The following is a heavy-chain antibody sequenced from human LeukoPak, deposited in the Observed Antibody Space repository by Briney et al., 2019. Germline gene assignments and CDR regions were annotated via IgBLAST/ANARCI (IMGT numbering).Heavy chain of an antibody. D-gene: IGHD6-6*01. Sequence: ASVKVSCKASGYTFTSYDINWVRQATGQGLEWMGLMNPNSGNTGYAQKFQGRVTMTRNTSISTAYMELSSLRSEDTAVYYCARRGPGRARPPKGIYYMDVWGKGTTVTVSS. J-gene: IGHJ6*03. CDR1: GYTFTSYD. CDR3: ARRGPGRARPPKGIYYMDV. V-gene: IGHV1-8*01. CDR2: MNPNSGNT.